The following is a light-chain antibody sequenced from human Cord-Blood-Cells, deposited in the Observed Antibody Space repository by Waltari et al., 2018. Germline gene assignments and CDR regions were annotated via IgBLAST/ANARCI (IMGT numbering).Light chain of an antibody. Sequence: DIQMIQSPSSLSASVVDRVTITCQASQDISNYLNWYQQKPGKATKRLIYDAFNLETGVPSRFSGSGSGTDFTCTISSLQPEDIATYYCQQYDNLYTFGQGTKLEIK. V-gene: IGKV1-33*01. J-gene: IGKJ2*01. CDR2: DAF. CDR1: QDISNY. CDR3: QQYDNLYT.